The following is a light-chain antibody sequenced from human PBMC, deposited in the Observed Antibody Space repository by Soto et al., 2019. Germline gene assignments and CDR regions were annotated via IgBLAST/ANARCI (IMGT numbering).Light chain of an antibody. J-gene: IGKJ5*01. V-gene: IGKV3-20*01. Sequence: EIVLTQSPGTLSLSPGERATLSCRASQSGYNNYLAWDQQKPGQAPRLLINAASGRATGIPDRFSGSGSGTDFTLTISRLEPEDFAVYYCQQYGALITFGQGTRLEIK. CDR3: QQYGALIT. CDR2: AAS. CDR1: QSGYNNY.